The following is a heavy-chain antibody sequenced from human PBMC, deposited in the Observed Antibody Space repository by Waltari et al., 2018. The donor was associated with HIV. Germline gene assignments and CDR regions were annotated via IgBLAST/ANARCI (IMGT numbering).Heavy chain of an antibody. CDR1: GYPCTGYY. Sequence: VQLVQSGADVKQPAASVTASCEASGYPCTGYYIPWVRQAPGQGLEWMGWINPNSCGTNYAQKFQGRVTMTRDTSISTAYMELSRLRSDDTAVYYCARDLTGTVTTYGYWGQGTLVTVSS. CDR2: INPNSCGT. V-gene: IGHV1-2*02. CDR3: ARDLTGTVTTYGY. D-gene: IGHD4-17*01. J-gene: IGHJ4*02.